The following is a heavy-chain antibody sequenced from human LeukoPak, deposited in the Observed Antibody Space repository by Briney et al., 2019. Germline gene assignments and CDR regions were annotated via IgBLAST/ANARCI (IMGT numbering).Heavy chain of an antibody. J-gene: IGHJ4*02. Sequence: KPSETLSLTCNVSGGSISSYYWSWIRQPPGKGLEWIGYIHYSGSTNYNPSVKSRVTTSVDTSKNQFSLKLSSVTAADTAVYYCASNYYGSGSLDYWGQGNLVTVSS. CDR3: ASNYYGSGSLDY. V-gene: IGHV4-59*08. CDR1: GGSISSYY. CDR2: IHYSGST. D-gene: IGHD3-10*01.